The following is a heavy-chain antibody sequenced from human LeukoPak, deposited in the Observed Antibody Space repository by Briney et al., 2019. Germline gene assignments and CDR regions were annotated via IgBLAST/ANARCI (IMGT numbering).Heavy chain of an antibody. CDR3: ARGRGPYGWFDP. D-gene: IGHD3-10*01. V-gene: IGHV3-74*01. CDR1: GFDLSAYW. J-gene: IGHJ5*02. CDR2: KSSDGSNT. Sequence: GGSLRLSCAASGFDLSAYWGHWVRQFPGKGLVWVSRKSSDGSNTNYADSVKGRFTVSRDNAKNTLYLQMNSLRVEDTAVYYCARGRGPYGWFDPWGQGTLVTVSS.